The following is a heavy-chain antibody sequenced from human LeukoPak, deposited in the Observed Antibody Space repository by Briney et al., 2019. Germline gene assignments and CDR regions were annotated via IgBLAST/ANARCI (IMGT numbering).Heavy chain of an antibody. V-gene: IGHV4-61*02. CDR3: AGGVTIVRGTSKHFDY. CDR2: VYTSGST. D-gene: IGHD3-10*01. Sequence: PSETLSLTCTVSGGSISSSSYYWGWIRPPAGKGLEWIGRVYTSGSTNYNPSLKSRVTISVDTSKNQFSLKLSSVTAADTAVYYCAGGVTIVRGTSKHFDYWGQGTLVTVSS. J-gene: IGHJ4*02. CDR1: GGSISSSSYY.